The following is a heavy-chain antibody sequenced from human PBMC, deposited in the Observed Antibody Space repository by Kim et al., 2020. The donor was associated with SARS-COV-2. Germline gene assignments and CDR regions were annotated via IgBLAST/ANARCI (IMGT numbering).Heavy chain of an antibody. CDR3: AGDTDYILTDNPYNWFDP. J-gene: IGHJ5*02. D-gene: IGHD4-4*01. V-gene: IGHV3-11*01. CDR2: ISSSGSTK. Sequence: GGSLRLSCAASGFTFSDYYMSWIRQAPGKGLEWVSYISSSGSTKYYADSVKGRFTISRDNAKNSLYLQMNSLRAEDTAVYYCAGDTDYILTDNPYNWFDPWGQGTLVTVSS. CDR1: GFTFSDYY.